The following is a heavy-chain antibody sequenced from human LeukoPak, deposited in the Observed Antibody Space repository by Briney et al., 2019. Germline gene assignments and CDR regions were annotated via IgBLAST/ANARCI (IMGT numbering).Heavy chain of an antibody. J-gene: IGHJ4*02. Sequence: SVKVSCKASGGTFSSYAISWVRQAPGQGLEWMGGVIPIFGTANYAQKFQGRVTITADESTSTAYMELSSLRSEDTAVYYCARARQEYSSSSGDYWGQGTLVTVSS. D-gene: IGHD6-6*01. CDR1: GGTFSSYA. V-gene: IGHV1-69*13. CDR2: VIPIFGTA. CDR3: ARARQEYSSSSGDY.